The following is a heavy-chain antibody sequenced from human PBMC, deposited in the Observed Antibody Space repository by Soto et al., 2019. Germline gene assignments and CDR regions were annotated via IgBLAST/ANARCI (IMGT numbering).Heavy chain of an antibody. D-gene: IGHD6-13*01. J-gene: IGHJ4*02. CDR2: ISSSSSYI. CDR1: GFTFISYS. Sequence: EVQLVESGGGLVNPGGSLRPPLAPSGFTFISYSMTWAGKAPGKGLEWVSSISSSSSYIYYADSVKGRFTISRDNAKNSLYLQMNSLRAEDTAVYYCAKTGMAYYWGQGTLVTVSS. CDR3: AKTGMAYY. V-gene: IGHV3-21*01.